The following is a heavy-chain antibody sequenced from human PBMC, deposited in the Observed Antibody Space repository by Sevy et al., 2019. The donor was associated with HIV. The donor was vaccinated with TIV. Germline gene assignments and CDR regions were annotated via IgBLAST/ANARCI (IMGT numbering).Heavy chain of an antibody. Sequence: GGSLRLSCAASGFTFSNYWMHWVRQVPGKGLVWVARINSEGSFTSYADVVKGRFTISRDNANNTLHLQMKSLRAEDTAVDYCVRYQYYYGMDVWGQGTTVTVSS. CDR2: INSEGSFT. V-gene: IGHV3-74*01. D-gene: IGHD3-16*01. J-gene: IGHJ6*02. CDR3: VRYQYYYGMDV. CDR1: GFTFSNYW.